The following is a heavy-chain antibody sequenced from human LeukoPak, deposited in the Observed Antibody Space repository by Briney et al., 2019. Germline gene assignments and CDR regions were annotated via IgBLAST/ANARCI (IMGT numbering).Heavy chain of an antibody. CDR3: AREVMIRFGGVIGPVGAFDI. Sequence: PSETLSLTCTVSGGSISSGTYYWRWIRQPAGKGLEWIGRIYTSGSTSSNRSLKSRVTISVDTSNNQFSLKLSSVTAADTAVYYCAREVMIRFGGVIGPVGAFDIWGQGTMVTVSS. CDR2: IYTSGST. V-gene: IGHV4-61*02. CDR1: GGSISSGTYY. J-gene: IGHJ3*02. D-gene: IGHD3-16*02.